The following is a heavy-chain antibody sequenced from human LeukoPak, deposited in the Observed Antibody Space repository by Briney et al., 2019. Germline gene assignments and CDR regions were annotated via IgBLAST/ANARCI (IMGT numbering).Heavy chain of an antibody. CDR1: GGSISSGDYY. V-gene: IGHV4-30-4*01. Sequence: PSQPLSLTCTVSGGSISSGDYYWCWIRQPPGKGLEWIGYIHHSGNTYYNLSLKSRVNISLDTSKNQFSLKLSSGTAADTAVYYCARDVVRDYFDYWGQGTPVTVSS. J-gene: IGHJ4*02. D-gene: IGHD2-21*01. CDR3: ARDVVRDYFDY. CDR2: IHHSGNT.